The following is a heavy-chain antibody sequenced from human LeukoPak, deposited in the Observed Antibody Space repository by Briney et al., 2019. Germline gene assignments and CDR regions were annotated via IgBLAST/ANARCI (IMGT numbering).Heavy chain of an antibody. J-gene: IGHJ4*02. Sequence: PGGSLRLSCAASGLTFSSYAMHWVRQAPGKGLEWVAVISYDGGNKYYADSVKGRFTISRDNSKDTLYLQMNSLRAEDTAVYYCAREIGYYDGSSGFVDFWGQGTLVTVSS. CDR2: ISYDGGNK. CDR1: GLTFSSYA. CDR3: AREIGYYDGSSGFVDF. V-gene: IGHV3-30-3*01. D-gene: IGHD3-22*01.